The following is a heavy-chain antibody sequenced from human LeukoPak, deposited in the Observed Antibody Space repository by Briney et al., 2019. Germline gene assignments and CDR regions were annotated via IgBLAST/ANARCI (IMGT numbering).Heavy chain of an antibody. CDR1: GFTFSSYW. CDR2: IKQDGSEE. D-gene: IGHD1-26*01. Sequence: GGSLRLSSAASGFTFSSYWMSWVRQAPGKGLEWVANIKQDGSEENFVDSVKGRFTISRDNAKKSLYLQMNSLRAEDTAVYYCARGSSAGASLRHDYWGQGTLVTVSS. V-gene: IGHV3-7*01. CDR3: ARGSSAGASLRHDY. J-gene: IGHJ4*02.